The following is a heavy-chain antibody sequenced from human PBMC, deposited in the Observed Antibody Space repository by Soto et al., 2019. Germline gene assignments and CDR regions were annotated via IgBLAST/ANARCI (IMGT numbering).Heavy chain of an antibody. CDR1: GGSISSYY. D-gene: IGHD6-6*01. Sequence: SETLSLTCTVSGGSISSYYWSWIRQPPGKGLEWIGYIYYSGSTNYNPSLKSRVTISVDTSKNQFSLKLSSVTAADTAVYYCARERDRYSSSSGLYYYRMDVWGQGTTVTVSS. V-gene: IGHV4-59*01. CDR3: ARERDRYSSSSGLYYYRMDV. CDR2: IYYSGST. J-gene: IGHJ6*02.